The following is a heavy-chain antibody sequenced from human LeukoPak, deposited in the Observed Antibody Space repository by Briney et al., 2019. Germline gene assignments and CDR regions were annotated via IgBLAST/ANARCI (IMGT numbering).Heavy chain of an antibody. J-gene: IGHJ3*02. CDR3: ARDTDYDSRSI. Sequence: PGGSLRLSCAASGYTFSIYSMNWVRQAPGRGLEWVSSISSSSGYIYYADSVKGRFTISRDNAKNSLHLQMNSLRAEDTAVYYCARDTDYDSRSIWGQGTMVTVSS. D-gene: IGHD5-12*01. CDR1: GYTFSIYS. CDR2: ISSSSGYI. V-gene: IGHV3-21*01.